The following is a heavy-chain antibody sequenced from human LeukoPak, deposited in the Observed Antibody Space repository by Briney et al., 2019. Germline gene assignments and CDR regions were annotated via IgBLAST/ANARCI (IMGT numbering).Heavy chain of an antibody. CDR1: GYSISRGYY. Sequence: SETLSLTCAVSGYSISRGYYWGWIRQPPGKGLEWIGSIYHSGSTYYNPSLKNRVTTSVDTSKNQFSLKLSSVTAADTAVYYCARPLTMIVVADAFDIWGQGTMVTVSS. D-gene: IGHD3-22*01. V-gene: IGHV4-38-2*01. J-gene: IGHJ3*02. CDR2: IYHSGST. CDR3: ARPLTMIVVADAFDI.